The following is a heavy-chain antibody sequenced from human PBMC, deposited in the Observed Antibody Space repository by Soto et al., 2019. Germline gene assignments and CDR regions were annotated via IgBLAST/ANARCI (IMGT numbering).Heavy chain of an antibody. V-gene: IGHV4-34*01. D-gene: IGHD6-13*01. Sequence: SWTLSLTCAVYGGSFSGYYWGWIRQPPGKGLEWIGEINHSGSTNYNPSLKSRVTISVDTSKNQFSLKLSSVTAADTAVYYCASHSSSWDPPYNWFDPWGQGTLVTGSS. CDR1: GGSFSGYY. J-gene: IGHJ5*02. CDR3: ASHSSSWDPPYNWFDP. CDR2: INHSGST.